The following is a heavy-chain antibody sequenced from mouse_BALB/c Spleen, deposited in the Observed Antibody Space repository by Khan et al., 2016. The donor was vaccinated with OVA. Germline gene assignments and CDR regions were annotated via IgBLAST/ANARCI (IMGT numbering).Heavy chain of an antibody. V-gene: IGHV2-6-1*01. D-gene: IGHD1-1*02. CDR3: ARQPHYHYYVMDY. Sequence: QVQLKESGPGLVAPSQSLSITCTISGFSLSSYGIHWVRQPPGQGLEWLVVIWSDGSTTYNSTLKSRLSITKDNSKSQVFLKMNNLQTDDTAIYYCARQPHYHYYVMDYWGQGTSITVSS. CDR2: IWSDGST. J-gene: IGHJ4*01. CDR1: GFSLSSYG.